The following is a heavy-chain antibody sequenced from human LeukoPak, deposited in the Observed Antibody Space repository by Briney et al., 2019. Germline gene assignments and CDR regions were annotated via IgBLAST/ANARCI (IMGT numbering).Heavy chain of an antibody. V-gene: IGHV3-66*01. CDR2: IYSGGST. CDR3: AKDSTRVTPYYFDY. CDR1: GFIVSSNY. Sequence: GGSLRLSCAASGFIVSSNYMSWVRQAPGKGLEWVSVIYSGGSTYYADSVKGRFIISRDNSKNTLYLQMNSLRAEDTAVYYCAKDSTRVTPYYFDYWGQGTLVTVSS. J-gene: IGHJ4*02. D-gene: IGHD2-15*01.